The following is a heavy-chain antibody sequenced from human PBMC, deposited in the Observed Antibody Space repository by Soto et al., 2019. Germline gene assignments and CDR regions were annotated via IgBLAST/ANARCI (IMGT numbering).Heavy chain of an antibody. CDR3: ARAVHSNCYDSSGPNDAFDI. CDR2: ISAYNGNT. Sequence: QVQLVQSGAEVKKPGASVKVSCKASGYTFTSYGISWVRQAPGQGLEWMGWISAYNGNTNYAQKHQGRVTMTTNTSTSTAYMELRRLRSDVTAVYYCARAVHSNCYDSSGPNDAFDIWGQGTMVTVSS. J-gene: IGHJ3*02. D-gene: IGHD3-22*01. CDR1: GYTFTSYG. V-gene: IGHV1-18*01.